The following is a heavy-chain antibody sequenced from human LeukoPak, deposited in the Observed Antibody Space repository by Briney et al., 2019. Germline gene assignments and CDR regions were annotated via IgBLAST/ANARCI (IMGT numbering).Heavy chain of an antibody. D-gene: IGHD3-10*01. V-gene: IGHV1-24*01. Sequence: ASVKVSCKASGYTFTSQYMHWVRQAPGQGLEWMGGFDPEDGETIYAQKFQGRVTTTEDTSTDTAYMELSSLRSEDTAVYYCATDRGGSGFDPWGQGTLVTVSS. CDR1: GYTFTSQY. CDR3: ATDRGGSGFDP. CDR2: FDPEDGET. J-gene: IGHJ5*02.